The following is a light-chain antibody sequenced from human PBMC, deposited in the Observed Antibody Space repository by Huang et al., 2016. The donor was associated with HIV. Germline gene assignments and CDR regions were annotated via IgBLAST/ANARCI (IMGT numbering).Light chain of an antibody. Sequence: DIQMTQSPSTLSASVGDRVTITGRASQSLSSWLAWYQQKPGKAPKVLIYKASNLESGVPSRFSGSGAWTQFTLTISSLQPDDFATYYCQQYNSYPYTFGQGTKVEVK. J-gene: IGKJ2*01. CDR2: KAS. V-gene: IGKV1-5*03. CDR3: QQYNSYPYT. CDR1: QSLSSW.